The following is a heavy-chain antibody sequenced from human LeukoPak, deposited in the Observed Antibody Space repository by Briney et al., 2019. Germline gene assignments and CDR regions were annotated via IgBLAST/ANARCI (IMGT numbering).Heavy chain of an antibody. Sequence: PSETLSLTCTVSGYSINSGYYWSWIRQPAGKGLEWIGRIYTSGSTNYNPSLKSRVTISVDTSKNQFSLKLSSVTAADTAVYYCAREPYYYDSSGYSTYFDYWGQGTLVTVSS. CDR2: IYTSGST. J-gene: IGHJ4*02. V-gene: IGHV4-61*02. D-gene: IGHD3-22*01. CDR3: AREPYYYDSSGYSTYFDY. CDR1: GYSINSGYY.